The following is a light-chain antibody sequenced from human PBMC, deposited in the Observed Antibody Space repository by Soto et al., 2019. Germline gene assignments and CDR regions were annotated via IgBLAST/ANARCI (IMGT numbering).Light chain of an antibody. CDR3: QQYMSYS. V-gene: IGKV3D-15*01. J-gene: IGKJ1*01. CDR2: GAS. CDR1: QSVSNN. Sequence: ETVITQSPATMSVSPGERSTLSCRASQSVSNNYLAWYQQKPGQAPRLLIYGASNSATGIPDRFSGSGSGTEFILTISSLQPDDFATYYCQQYMSYSFGQGTKLDIK.